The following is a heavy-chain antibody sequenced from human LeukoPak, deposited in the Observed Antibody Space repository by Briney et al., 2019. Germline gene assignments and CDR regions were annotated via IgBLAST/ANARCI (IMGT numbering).Heavy chain of an antibody. CDR3: ARDYCSGGSCYGTFDY. J-gene: IGHJ4*02. V-gene: IGHV1-2*02. Sequence: ASVKVSCTASGYTFTCYYMHWVRQAPGQGLEWMGWINPNSGGTNYAQKFQGRVTMTRDTSISTAYMELSRLRSDDTAVYYCARDYCSGGSCYGTFDYWGQGTLVTVSS. CDR1: GYTFTCYY. D-gene: IGHD2-15*01. CDR2: INPNSGGT.